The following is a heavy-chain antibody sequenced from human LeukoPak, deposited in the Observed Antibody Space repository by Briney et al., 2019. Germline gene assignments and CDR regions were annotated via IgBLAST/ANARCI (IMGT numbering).Heavy chain of an antibody. J-gene: IGHJ4*02. V-gene: IGHV3-9*01. CDR2: ISWNSGSI. CDR3: AKGAGYSSSWYDY. D-gene: IGHD6-13*01. Sequence: GGPLRLSCAASGFTFDDYAMHWVRQAPGKGLEWVSGISWNSGSIGYADSVKGRFTISRDNAKNSLYLQMNSLRAEDTALYYCAKGAGYSSSWYDYWGQGTLVTVSS. CDR1: GFTFDDYA.